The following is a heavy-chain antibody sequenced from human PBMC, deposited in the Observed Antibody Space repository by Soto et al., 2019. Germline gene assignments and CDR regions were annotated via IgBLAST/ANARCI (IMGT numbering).Heavy chain of an antibody. CDR2: VYYRGST. CDR3: ARVPSP. V-gene: IGHV4-39*07. CDR1: SGSISSSDDW. J-gene: IGHJ5*02. Sequence: SETLSLTCTVFSGSISSSDDWWGWIRQAPGKGLEWIGSVYYRGSTYYNPSLKSRVTISVDMSKNQFSLKLSSVTAADTAVYYCARVPSPWGQGTLVTVSS.